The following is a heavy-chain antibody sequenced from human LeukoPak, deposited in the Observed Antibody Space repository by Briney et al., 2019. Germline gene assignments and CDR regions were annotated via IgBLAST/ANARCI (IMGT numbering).Heavy chain of an antibody. CDR3: AHGSYLGMDV. J-gene: IGHJ6*02. D-gene: IGHD1-26*01. CDR1: GGSISSYY. CDR2: IYYNGST. V-gene: IGHV4-59*01. Sequence: SETLSLTCTVSGGSISSYYWSWIRQPPGKGLEWIGYIYYNGSTNYNPSLESRVTISVDTSKNQFSLKLSSVTAADTAVYYCAHGSYLGMDVWGQGTTVTVSS.